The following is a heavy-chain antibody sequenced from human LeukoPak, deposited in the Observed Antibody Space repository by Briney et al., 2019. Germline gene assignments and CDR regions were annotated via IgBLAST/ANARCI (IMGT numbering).Heavy chain of an antibody. CDR3: ARDSRAGYYDSSGYEDFDY. CDR1: EFTFSPYW. CDR2: INGDGSIT. J-gene: IGHJ4*02. D-gene: IGHD3-22*01. V-gene: IGHV3-74*01. Sequence: AGGSLRLSCAASEFTFSPYWMHWVRQAPGKGLVWVSRINGDGSITSYADSVKGRFTISRDNAKNTLYLQMNSLRAEDTAVYYCARDSRAGYYDSSGYEDFDYWGQGTLVTVSS.